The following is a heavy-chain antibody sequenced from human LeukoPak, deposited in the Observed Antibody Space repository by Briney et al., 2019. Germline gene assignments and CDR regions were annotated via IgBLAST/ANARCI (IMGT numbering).Heavy chain of an antibody. CDR1: GGSISSSSYY. CDR2: IYYSGST. Sequence: SETLSLTCTVSGGSISSSSYYWGWIRQPPGKGLEWIGSIYYSGSTYYNPSLKSRVTISVDTSKNQFSLKLSSVTAADTAVYYCARAGYDSSGYFYYFDYWGQGTLVTVSS. D-gene: IGHD3-22*01. J-gene: IGHJ4*02. CDR3: ARAGYDSSGYFYYFDY. V-gene: IGHV4-39*07.